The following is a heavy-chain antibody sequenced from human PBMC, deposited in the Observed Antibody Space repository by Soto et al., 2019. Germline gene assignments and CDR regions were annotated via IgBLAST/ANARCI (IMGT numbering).Heavy chain of an antibody. Sequence: GGSLRLSCAASGFTFSSYWMHWVRQAPGKGLVWVSRFNSDGSSKSYAVSVKGRFTISRDNAKNKLYLQRNSPGAKDTAVYSCAVVSPRTLLHNDDWGKGTTVTVSS. D-gene: IGHD2-15*01. V-gene: IGHV3-74*01. CDR1: GFTFSSYW. CDR3: AVVSPRTLLHNDD. CDR2: FNSDGSSK. J-gene: IGHJ6*04.